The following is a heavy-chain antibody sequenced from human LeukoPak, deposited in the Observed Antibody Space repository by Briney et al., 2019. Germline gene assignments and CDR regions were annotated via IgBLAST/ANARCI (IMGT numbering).Heavy chain of an antibody. CDR2: IYYSGST. CDR1: GGSISSSSYY. J-gene: IGHJ4*02. D-gene: IGHD5-18*01. Sequence: SETLSLTCTVSGGSISSSSYYWGWIRQPPGKGLEWIGSIYYSGSTYYNPSLKSRVTISVDTSKNQFSLKLSSVTAADTAVYYCARAIQLWLRDYWGQGTLVTVSS. CDR3: ARAIQLWLRDY. V-gene: IGHV4-39*07.